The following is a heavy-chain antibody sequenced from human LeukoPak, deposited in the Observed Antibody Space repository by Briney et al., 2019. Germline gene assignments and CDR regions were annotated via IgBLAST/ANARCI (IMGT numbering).Heavy chain of an antibody. CDR2: ISYDGSNK. V-gene: IGHV3-30*03. J-gene: IGHJ6*03. D-gene: IGHD6-6*01. CDR3: ARVGPGAFYSSSEYYYMDV. CDR1: GFTFSSYG. Sequence: GRSLRLSCAASGFTFSSYGMHWVRQAPGKGQEWVAVISYDGSNKYYADSVKGRFTISRDNAKNSPYLQMNSLRAEDTAVYYCARVGPGAFYSSSEYYYMDVWGKGTTVTVSS.